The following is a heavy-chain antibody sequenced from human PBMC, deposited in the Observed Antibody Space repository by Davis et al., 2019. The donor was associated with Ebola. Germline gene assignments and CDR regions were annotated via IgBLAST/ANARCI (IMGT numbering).Heavy chain of an antibody. V-gene: IGHV4-61*09. CDR1: GGSISSGSYY. D-gene: IGHD4-17*01. CDR3: AREGDYGDYGSFDY. Sequence: PSETLSLTCTVSGGSISSGSYYWSWIRQPAGKGLEWIGHIYTSGRTNYNPSLRSRVTISINTSKNQFYLKLNSVTAADTAVYYCAREGDYGDYGSFDYWGQGSLVTVSS. CDR2: IYTSGRT. J-gene: IGHJ4*02.